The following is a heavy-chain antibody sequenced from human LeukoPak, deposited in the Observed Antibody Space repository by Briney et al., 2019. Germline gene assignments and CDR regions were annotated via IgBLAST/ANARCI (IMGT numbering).Heavy chain of an antibody. CDR1: GFTFRSFY. V-gene: IGHV3-30*04. CDR3: AEGTYYFDY. CDR2: ISYDGSNK. Sequence: PGGSLRLSCAASGFTFRSFYMSWVRQAPGKGLEWVAVISYDGSNKYYADSVKGRFTISRDNSKNTLYLQMNSLRAEDTAVYYCAEGTYYFDYWGQGTLVTVSS. J-gene: IGHJ4*02.